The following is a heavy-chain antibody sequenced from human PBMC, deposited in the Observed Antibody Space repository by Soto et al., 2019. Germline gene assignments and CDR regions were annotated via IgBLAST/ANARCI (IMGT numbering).Heavy chain of an antibody. J-gene: IGHJ6*02. D-gene: IGHD6-13*01. Sequence: QLVESGGGLVQPGGSLRLSCAASGFTLNNYWMHWVRQAPGMGLVWVSRINGDATSTSYADSVKGRFTISRDNARNTLYLQMNSLRAEDTALYYCARVDIAAETFFYYYGMDLWGQGTTVTVS. CDR1: GFTLNNYW. CDR3: ARVDIAAETFFYYYGMDL. V-gene: IGHV3-74*01. CDR2: INGDATST.